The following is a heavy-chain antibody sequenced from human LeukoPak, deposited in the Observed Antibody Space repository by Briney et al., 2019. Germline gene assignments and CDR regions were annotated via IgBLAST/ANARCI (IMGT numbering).Heavy chain of an antibody. J-gene: IGHJ4*02. D-gene: IGHD2-8*01. CDR3: ARDLCTNGVCYRYFDY. Sequence: KAGGSLRLSCAASGFTFSSYAMSWVRQPPGKGLEWIGEINHSGSTNYNPSLKSRVTISVDTSKNQFSLKLSSVTAADTAVYYCARDLCTNGVCYRYFDYWGQGTLVTVSS. CDR1: GFTFSSYA. CDR2: INHSGST. V-gene: IGHV4-34*01.